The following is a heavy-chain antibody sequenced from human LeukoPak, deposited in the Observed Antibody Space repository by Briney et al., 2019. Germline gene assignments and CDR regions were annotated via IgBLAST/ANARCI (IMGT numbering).Heavy chain of an antibody. CDR2: IIPIFGTA. CDR1: GGTFSSYA. Sequence: ASVKVSCKASGGTFSSYAISWVRQAPGQGLEWMGGIIPIFGTANYAQKFQGRVTITTDESTSTAYMELSSLRSEDTAVYYCARGVVVPAAPLRYYYYMDVWGKGTTVTVSS. CDR3: ARGVVVPAAPLRYYYYMDV. V-gene: IGHV1-69*05. J-gene: IGHJ6*03. D-gene: IGHD2-2*01.